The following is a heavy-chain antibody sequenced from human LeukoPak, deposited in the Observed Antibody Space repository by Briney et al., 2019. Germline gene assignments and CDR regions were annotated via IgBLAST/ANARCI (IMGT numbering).Heavy chain of an antibody. CDR3: ARDSRTVSDAFDI. V-gene: IGHV3-21*01. D-gene: IGHD4-17*01. CDR2: ISGSSSYI. Sequence: PGGSLRLSCAASGSTFSSYSMNWVRQAPGKGLEWVSSISGSSSYIYYADSVKGRFTISRDNAKNSLYLQMNSLRAEDTAVYYCARDSRTVSDAFDIWGQGTMVTVSS. CDR1: GSTFSSYS. J-gene: IGHJ3*02.